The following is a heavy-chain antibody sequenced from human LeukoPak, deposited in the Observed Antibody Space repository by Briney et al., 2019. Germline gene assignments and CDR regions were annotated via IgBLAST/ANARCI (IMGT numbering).Heavy chain of an antibody. V-gene: IGHV4-4*09. Sequence: SETLSLTCTVSGGSISSYYWSWIRQPPGKGLEWIGYIYTSGSTNYNPSLKSRVTISVDTSKDQFSLKLSPVTAADTAVYYCARLAPYDSSLDYWGQGTLVTVSS. D-gene: IGHD3-22*01. CDR1: GGSISSYY. CDR3: ARLAPYDSSLDY. CDR2: IYTSGST. J-gene: IGHJ4*02.